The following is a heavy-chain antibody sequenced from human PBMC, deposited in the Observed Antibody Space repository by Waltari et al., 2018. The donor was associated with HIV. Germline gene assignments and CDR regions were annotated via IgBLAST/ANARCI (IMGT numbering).Heavy chain of an antibody. CDR1: GYTFTAYY. Sequence: QVQLVQSGAEVKKPGASVKVSCKASGYTFTAYYMDWVRQAPGHGLEWMGWFNPNTGGTNYAQKVQGSVTMTSDTSISTAYMELTGLGSDDTAIYFCARPVLGATYYVDYWGQGTLISVSS. CDR2: FNPNTGGT. J-gene: IGHJ4*02. CDR3: ARPVLGATYYVDY. V-gene: IGHV1-2*02. D-gene: IGHD1-26*01.